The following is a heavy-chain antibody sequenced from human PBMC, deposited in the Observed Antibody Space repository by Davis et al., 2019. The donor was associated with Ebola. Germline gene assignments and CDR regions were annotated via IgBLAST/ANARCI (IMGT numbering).Heavy chain of an antibody. CDR3: ARVKLGHDAFDI. CDR2: MNPNSGNT. J-gene: IGHJ3*02. V-gene: IGHV1-8*01. Sequence: ASVKVSCKASGYTFTSYDINWVRQATGQGLEWMGWMNPNSGNTGYAQKFQGRVTMTRNTSISTAYMELSSLRSEDTAVYYCARVKLGHDAFDIWGQGTMVTVSS. D-gene: IGHD7-27*01. CDR1: GYTFTSYD.